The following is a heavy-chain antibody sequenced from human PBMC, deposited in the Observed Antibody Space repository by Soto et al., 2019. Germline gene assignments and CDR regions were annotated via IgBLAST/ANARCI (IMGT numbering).Heavy chain of an antibody. Sequence: GSSGKDSCKASEYTFTSYYMHWVRQAPGQGLEWMGIINPSGGSTSYAQKFQCRVTMTRDTSTSTVYMELSSLKSEDTAVFYCARDQPAVAYFLSSFAPWAQGTLFTVSP. D-gene: IGHD6-19*01. CDR1: EYTFTSYY. CDR3: ARDQPAVAYFLSSFAP. J-gene: IGHJ5*02. CDR2: INPSGGST. V-gene: IGHV1-46*01.